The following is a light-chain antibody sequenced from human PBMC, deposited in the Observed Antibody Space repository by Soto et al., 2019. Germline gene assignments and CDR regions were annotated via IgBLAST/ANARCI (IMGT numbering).Light chain of an antibody. CDR2: AAS. V-gene: IGKV1-5*01. J-gene: IGKJ1*01. CDR1: QSISSW. Sequence: DIQMTQSPSTLSASVGDRVTITCRASQSISSWLAWCQQKPGKAPKLLIYAASCLESGVPSSFSGSGSGTEFTLTISSLPPDDFATYYCQQCFWHWTFGQGTKV. CDR3: QQCFWHWT.